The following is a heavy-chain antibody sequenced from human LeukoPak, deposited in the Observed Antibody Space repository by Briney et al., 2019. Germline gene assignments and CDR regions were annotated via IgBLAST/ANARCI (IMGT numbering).Heavy chain of an antibody. V-gene: IGHV3-7*01. CDR3: ARDLDYYYYYMDV. CDR1: GFTFSSYW. CDR2: IKQDGSEK. J-gene: IGHJ6*03. Sequence: GGSLRLSCAASGFTFSSYWMSWVRQAPGKGLEWVANIKQDGSEKYYVDSVKGRFTISRDNAKNSLYLQMNSLRVEDTAVYYCARDLDYYYYYMDVWGKGTTVTVSS.